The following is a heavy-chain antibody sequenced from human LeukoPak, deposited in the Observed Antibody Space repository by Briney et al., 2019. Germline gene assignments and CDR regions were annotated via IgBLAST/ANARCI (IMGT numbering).Heavy chain of an antibody. CDR1: GYFISNSNW. CDR3: ARDSGTTGEVKFDP. J-gene: IGHJ5*02. Sequence: SETMSLTCAVSGYFISNSNWWGWIRQPPGKGLEWIGYIDYGGSTNYNPSLKSRVTVSVDTSKNQFSLKVTSVTAADTAVYYCARDSGTTGEVKFDPWGQGTLVTVSS. CDR2: IDYGGST. D-gene: IGHD3-10*01. V-gene: IGHV4-28*03.